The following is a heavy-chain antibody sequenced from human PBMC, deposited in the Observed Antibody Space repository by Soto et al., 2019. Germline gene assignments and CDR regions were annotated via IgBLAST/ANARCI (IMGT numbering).Heavy chain of an antibody. CDR1: GFTFSSYG. Sequence: QVQLVESGGDVVQPGRSLRLSCAASGFTFSSYGMHWVRHAPGKGLEWVAVIWYDGSKKYYADFVKGRFTISRDNSKNTLYLQMNSLRAEDMAVYYCASRSPALDYWGQGTLVTVSA. J-gene: IGHJ4*02. CDR2: IWYDGSKK. V-gene: IGHV3-33*01. CDR3: ASRSPALDY. D-gene: IGHD2-2*01.